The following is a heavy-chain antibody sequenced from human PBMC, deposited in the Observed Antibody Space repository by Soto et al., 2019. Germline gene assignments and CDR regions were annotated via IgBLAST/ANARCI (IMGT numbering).Heavy chain of an antibody. Sequence: PGGSLRLSCSASGFTFSSYAMHWVRQAPGKGLEYVSAISSNGGSTYYADSVKGRFTISRDNSKNTLYLQMSSLRAEDTAVYYCVKGLRGVHTPADWFDPWGQGTLVTVSS. CDR2: ISSNGGST. D-gene: IGHD3-10*01. J-gene: IGHJ5*02. CDR1: GFTFSSYA. V-gene: IGHV3-64D*06. CDR3: VKGLRGVHTPADWFDP.